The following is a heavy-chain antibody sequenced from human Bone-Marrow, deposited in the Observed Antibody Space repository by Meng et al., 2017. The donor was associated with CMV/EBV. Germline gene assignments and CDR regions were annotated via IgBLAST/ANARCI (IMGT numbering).Heavy chain of an antibody. Sequence: GESPKISCAASGFTFSSYAMHWVRQAPGKGLEWVAVISYDGSNKYYADSVRGRFTISRDNSKNTLFLQMNSLRADDTAVYYCAYYSSSGYYFDVWGHGTLVTVSS. CDR3: AYYSSSGYYFDV. V-gene: IGHV3-30-3*01. CDR2: ISYDGSNK. D-gene: IGHD6-13*01. J-gene: IGHJ4*01. CDR1: GFTFSSYA.